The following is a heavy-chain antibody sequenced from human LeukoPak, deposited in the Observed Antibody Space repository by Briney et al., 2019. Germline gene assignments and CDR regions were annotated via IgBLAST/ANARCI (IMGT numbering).Heavy chain of an antibody. Sequence: GGSLRLSCAASGFTVSSNYMSWVRQAPGKGLEWVSVIYSGGSTYYADSVKGRFTISRHNSKNTLYLQMNSLRAEDTAVYYCARDGSSWWELVYYFDYWGQGTLVTVSS. CDR1: GFTVSSNY. CDR2: IYSGGST. J-gene: IGHJ4*02. V-gene: IGHV3-53*04. D-gene: IGHD2-15*01. CDR3: ARDGSSWWELVYYFDY.